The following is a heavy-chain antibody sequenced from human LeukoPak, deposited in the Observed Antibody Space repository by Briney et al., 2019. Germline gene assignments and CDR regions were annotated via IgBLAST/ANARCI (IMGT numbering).Heavy chain of an antibody. CDR2: IYTSGST. D-gene: IGHD3-22*01. CDR1: GGSISSSSYY. Sequence: ASETLSLTCTVSGGSISSSSYYWGWIRQPAGKGLEWIGRIYTSGSTNYNPSLKSRVTMSVDTSKNQFSLKLSSVTAADTAVYYCARVEPTYYYDSSGKTSWFDPWGQGTLVTVSS. V-gene: IGHV4-61*02. J-gene: IGHJ5*02. CDR3: ARVEPTYYYDSSGKTSWFDP.